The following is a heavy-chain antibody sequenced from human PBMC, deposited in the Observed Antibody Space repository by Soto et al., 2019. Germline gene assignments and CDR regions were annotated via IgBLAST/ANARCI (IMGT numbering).Heavy chain of an antibody. V-gene: IGHV3-23*01. CDR2: ITGTGGDT. J-gene: IGHJ6*02. CDR3: ARIRGYWYGLDV. Sequence: EVQLLESGVGLVQPGGSLRLSCAASGFPLSTYGMSWVRQAPGKGLEWVSSITGTGGDTYYADSVKGRFTSSRDNSNNMLYLQMNSLRVEDTAVYYCARIRGYWYGLDVWGQGTTITVSS. CDR1: GFPLSTYG.